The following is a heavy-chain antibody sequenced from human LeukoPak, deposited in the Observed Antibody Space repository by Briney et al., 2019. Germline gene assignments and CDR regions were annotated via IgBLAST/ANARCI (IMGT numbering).Heavy chain of an antibody. J-gene: IGHJ4*02. D-gene: IGHD3-3*01. Sequence: GGSLRLSCAASGFTFSSYSMNWVRQAPGKGLEWVSSISSSSSYIYYADSVKGRFTISRDNAKNSPYLQMNSLRAEDTAVYYCARDPLRFGIRFPDDYWGQGTLVTVSS. CDR3: ARDPLRFGIRFPDDY. V-gene: IGHV3-21*01. CDR2: ISSSSSYI. CDR1: GFTFSSYS.